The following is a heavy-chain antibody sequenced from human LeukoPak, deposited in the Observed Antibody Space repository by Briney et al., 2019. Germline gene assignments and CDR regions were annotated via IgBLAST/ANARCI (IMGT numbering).Heavy chain of an antibody. Sequence: SETLSLTCTVSGGSISSYYWTWIRQSAGKGLEWIGRMYTSGSTKYSPSFESRVTMSGDASKNQFSLRLNSVTAADTAIYYCARIYSRGWSLDYWGPGTLVTVSS. CDR3: ARIYSRGWSLDY. CDR1: GGSISSYY. D-gene: IGHD6-19*01. CDR2: MYTSGST. J-gene: IGHJ4*02. V-gene: IGHV4-4*07.